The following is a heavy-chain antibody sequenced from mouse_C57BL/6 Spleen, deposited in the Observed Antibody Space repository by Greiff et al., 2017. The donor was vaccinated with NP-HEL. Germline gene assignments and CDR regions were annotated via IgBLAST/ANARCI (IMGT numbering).Heavy chain of an antibody. Sequence: QVQLQQSGAELVKPGASVKISCKASGYAFSSYWMNWVKQRPGKGLEWIGQIYPGDGDTNYNGKFKGKATLTADKSSSTAYMQLSSLTSEDSAVYFCARTVITTLQYYFDDWGKGTTLTVSS. J-gene: IGHJ2*01. CDR3: ARTVITTLQYYFDD. CDR2: IYPGDGDT. CDR1: GYAFSSYW. D-gene: IGHD2-4*01. V-gene: IGHV1-80*01.